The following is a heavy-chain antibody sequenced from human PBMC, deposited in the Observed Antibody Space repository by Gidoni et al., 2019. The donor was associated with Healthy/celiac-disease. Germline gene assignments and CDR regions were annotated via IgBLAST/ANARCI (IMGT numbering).Heavy chain of an antibody. V-gene: IGHV3-23*01. CDR1: GFTFSSYA. D-gene: IGHD3-10*01. Sequence: EVQLLESGGGFVQPGGSLRLHCAASGFTFSSYAMSWVRQAPGKGLEWVSAISGSGGSTYYADSVKGRFTISRDNSKNTLYLQMNSLRAEDTAVYYCAKDNWFGESYFDYWGQGTLVTVSS. CDR3: AKDNWFGESYFDY. CDR2: ISGSGGST. J-gene: IGHJ4*02.